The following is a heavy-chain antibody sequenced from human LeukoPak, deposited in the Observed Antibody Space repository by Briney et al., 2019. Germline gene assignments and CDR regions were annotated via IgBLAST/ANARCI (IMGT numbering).Heavy chain of an antibody. CDR1: GGSFSGCY. CDR2: INHSGST. J-gene: IGHJ6*03. V-gene: IGHV4-34*01. Sequence: SETLSLTCAVYGGSFSGCYWSWIRQPPGKGLEWIGEINHSGSTNYNPSLKSRVTISVDTSKNQFSLKLSSVTAADTAVYYCARGRLAKVYYYYYYMDVWGKGTTVTVSS. CDR3: ARGRLAKVYYYYYYMDV.